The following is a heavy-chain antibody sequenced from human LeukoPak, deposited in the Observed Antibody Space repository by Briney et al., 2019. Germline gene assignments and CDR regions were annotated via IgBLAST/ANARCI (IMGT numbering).Heavy chain of an antibody. CDR3: ARDGDYYDSSAPFDY. D-gene: IGHD3-22*01. Sequence: SETLSLTCTVSGFSISTGYYWGWIRQPPGKGLEWIGTVYHSGNTYYNPSLKSRVTISVDKSKNQFSLKLSSVTAADTAVYYCARDGDYYDSSAPFDYWGQGTLVTVSS. J-gene: IGHJ4*02. CDR1: GFSISTGYY. V-gene: IGHV4-38-2*02. CDR2: VYHSGNT.